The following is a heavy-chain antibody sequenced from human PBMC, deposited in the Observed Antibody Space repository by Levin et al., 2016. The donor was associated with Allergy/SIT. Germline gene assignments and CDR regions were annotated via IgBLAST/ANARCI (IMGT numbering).Heavy chain of an antibody. CDR1: GGTFSSYA. J-gene: IGHJ6*03. CDR2: IVPIFGTA. D-gene: IGHD4/OR15-4a*01. V-gene: IGHV1-69*13. Sequence: SVKVSCKASGGTFSSYAISWVRQAPGQGLEWMGGIVPIFGTANYAQKFQGRVTITADESTSTAYMELSSLRSEDTAVYYCARPVWGADYYYMDVWGKGTTVTVSS. CDR3: ARPVWGADYYYMDV.